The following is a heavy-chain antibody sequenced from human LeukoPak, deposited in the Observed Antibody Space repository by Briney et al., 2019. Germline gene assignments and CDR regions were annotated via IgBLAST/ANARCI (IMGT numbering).Heavy chain of an antibody. CDR1: GFTFSSYA. CDR2: ISNDGSDK. J-gene: IGHJ4*02. V-gene: IGHV3-30-3*01. D-gene: IGHD3-3*01. Sequence: GGSLRLSCAASGFTFSSYAMHWVRQAPGKGLEWVAVISNDGSDKYYAESVKGRFTISRDNSKNTLYLQMNSLRVEDTAVYFCAREVPIRFLEWLGPLGYWGQGTLVTVSS. CDR3: AREVPIRFLEWLGPLGY.